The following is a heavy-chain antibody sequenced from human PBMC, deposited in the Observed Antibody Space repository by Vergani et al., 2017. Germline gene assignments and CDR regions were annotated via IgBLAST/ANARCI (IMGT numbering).Heavy chain of an antibody. CDR1: GYTFTGYY. Sequence: QVQLVQSGAEVKKPGASVKVSCKASGYTFTGYYMHWVRQAPGQGLEWMGWINPNSGGTNYAQKFQSRVTMTRDTSISTAYMELSRLRSDDTAVYYCARGSPWSITVTFLDYWGQGTLVIVSS. D-gene: IGHD1-7*01. J-gene: IGHJ4*02. CDR2: INPNSGGT. V-gene: IGHV1-2*02. CDR3: ARGSPWSITVTFLDY.